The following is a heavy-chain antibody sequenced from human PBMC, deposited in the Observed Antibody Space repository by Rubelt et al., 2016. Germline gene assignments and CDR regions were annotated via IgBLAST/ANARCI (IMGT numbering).Heavy chain of an antibody. CDR1: GGSFSGYY. D-gene: IGHD3-22*01. Sequence: QVQLQQWGAGLLKPSETLSLTCAVYGGSFSGYYWSWIRQPPGKGLEWIGEINHSGSTNYHPSLKSRVPISVDTSKNQLSRKLSSVTAAETAVYYCARGKEGLGVTMMDYWGQGTLVTVSS. V-gene: IGHV4-34*01. CDR3: ARGKEGLGVTMMDY. CDR2: INHSGST. J-gene: IGHJ4*02.